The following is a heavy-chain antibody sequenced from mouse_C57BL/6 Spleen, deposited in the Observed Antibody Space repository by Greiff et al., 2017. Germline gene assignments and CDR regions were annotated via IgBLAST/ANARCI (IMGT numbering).Heavy chain of an antibody. D-gene: IGHD1-1*01. CDR3: ARSGVTTVLDY. J-gene: IGHJ2*01. Sequence: VKLMESGPELVKPGASVKISCKASGYAFSSSWMNWVKQRPGKGLEWIGRIYPGDGDTNYNGKFKGKATLTADKSSSTAYMQLSSLTSEDSAVYFCARSGVTTVLDYWGQGTTLTVSS. CDR1: GYAFSSSW. V-gene: IGHV1-82*01. CDR2: IYPGDGDT.